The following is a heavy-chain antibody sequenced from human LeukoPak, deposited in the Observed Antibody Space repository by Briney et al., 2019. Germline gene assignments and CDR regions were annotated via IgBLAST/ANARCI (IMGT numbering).Heavy chain of an antibody. Sequence: GGPLRLSCAASGFRFSTSAMHCVRHAPGKGLEWVAVMSYDGNYKHHADSVKGRSTISRDNSRNTLSLQMSSLRGEDTAVYYCASGSYHEHWGQGTLVTVSS. V-gene: IGHV3-30*15. CDR1: GFRFSTSA. CDR2: MSYDGNYK. J-gene: IGHJ4*02. CDR3: ASGSYHEH. D-gene: IGHD1-26*01.